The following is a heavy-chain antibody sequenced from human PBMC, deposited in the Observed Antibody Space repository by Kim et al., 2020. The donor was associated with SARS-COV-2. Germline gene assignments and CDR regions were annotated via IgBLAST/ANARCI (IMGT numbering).Heavy chain of an antibody. D-gene: IGHD3-16*02. CDR1: GFTFSSYA. CDR2: ISGSGGST. V-gene: IGHV3-23*01. CDR3: AKDLTRYDYVWGSYRSNPGGGMDV. J-gene: IGHJ6*02. Sequence: GGSLRLSCAASGFTFSSYAMSWVRQAPGKGLEWVSAISGSGGSTYYADSVKGRFTISRDNSKNTLYLQMNSLRAEDTAVYYCAKDLTRYDYVWGSYRSNPGGGMDVLGQGTTVTVSS.